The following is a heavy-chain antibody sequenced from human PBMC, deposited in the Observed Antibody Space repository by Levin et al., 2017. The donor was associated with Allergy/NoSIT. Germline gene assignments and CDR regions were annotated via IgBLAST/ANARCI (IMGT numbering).Heavy chain of an antibody. CDR1: GFTFSSYS. J-gene: IGHJ6*02. V-gene: IGHV3-21*01. CDR3: ARDYGDYGSRVNYYYYGMDV. Sequence: LSLTCAASGFTFSSYSMNWVRQAPGKGLEWVSSISSSSSYIYYADSVKGRFTISRDNAKNSLYLQMNSLRAEDTAVYYCARDYGDYGSRVNYYYYGMDVWGQGTTVTVSS. D-gene: IGHD4-17*01. CDR2: ISSSSSYI.